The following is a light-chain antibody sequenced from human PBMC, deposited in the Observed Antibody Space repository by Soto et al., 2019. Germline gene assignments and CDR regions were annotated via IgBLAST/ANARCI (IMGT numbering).Light chain of an antibody. CDR2: GNS. Sequence: QPVLTQPPSVSGAPGQTVTISYTGTSPNVGTDYAVHWYQHLPGEAPKLLIYGNSNRLSGVPDRFSGSKSGTSASLVITGLQAEDEAVYYCQSYDNILSGSNLFGGGTKVTVL. CDR1: SPNVGTDYA. CDR3: QSYDNILSGSNL. V-gene: IGLV1-40*01. J-gene: IGLJ2*01.